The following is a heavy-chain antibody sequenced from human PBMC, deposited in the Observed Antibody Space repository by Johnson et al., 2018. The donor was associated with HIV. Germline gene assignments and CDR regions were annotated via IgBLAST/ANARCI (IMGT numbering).Heavy chain of an antibody. J-gene: IGHJ3*02. V-gene: IGHV3-30*03. CDR2: ISYNGTNK. D-gene: IGHD1-26*01. Sequence: QMLLVESGGGVVQPGRSLRLSCVASGFTFSSYGMHWVRQTPGKVLEWVAVISYNGTNKYYADSLKGRFTISRDNSKTTRYLQMNSLRPEDTALYFCGRERVGDAFDIWGQGTIVTVSS. CDR1: GFTFSSYG. CDR3: GRERVGDAFDI.